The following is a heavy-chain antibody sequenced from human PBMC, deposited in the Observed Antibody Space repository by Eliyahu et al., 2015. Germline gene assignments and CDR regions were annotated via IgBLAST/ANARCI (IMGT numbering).Heavy chain of an antibody. CDR3: ARDVGYCRGGSCYRYFQH. V-gene: IGHV3-48*02. J-gene: IGHJ1*01. CDR1: GFPFSSYS. D-gene: IGHD2-15*01. Sequence: EVQLVESGGGLVQPGGSLRLSCAASGFPFSSYSISWVRQPPGKGLDWVSYISSDGTTIYYADSLKGRFTISRDNAKNSVYLQMNSLRDEDTAVYYCARDVGYCRGGSCYRYFQHWGQGTLVTVSS. CDR2: ISSDGTTI.